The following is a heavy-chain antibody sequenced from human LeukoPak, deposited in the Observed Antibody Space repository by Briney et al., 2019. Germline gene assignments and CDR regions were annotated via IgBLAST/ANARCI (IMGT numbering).Heavy chain of an antibody. D-gene: IGHD4-17*01. CDR3: ARPGEYGDLPDY. CDR1: GFTFSSYW. J-gene: IGHJ4*02. V-gene: IGHV3-7*01. Sequence: GGPLRLSCAASGFTFSSYWMSWVRQAPGKGLEWVANIKQDGSEKYYVDSVKGRFTISRDNAKNSLYLQMNSLRAVDTAVYYCARPGEYGDLPDYWGQGTLVTVSS. CDR2: IKQDGSEK.